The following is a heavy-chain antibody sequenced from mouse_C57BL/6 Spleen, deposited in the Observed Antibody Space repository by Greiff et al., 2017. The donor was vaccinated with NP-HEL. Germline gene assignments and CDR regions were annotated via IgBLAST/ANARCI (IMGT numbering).Heavy chain of an antibody. Sequence: DVKLQESGPELVKPGASVKIPCKASGYTFTDYNMDWVKQSHGKSLEWIGDINPNNGGTIYNQKFKGKATLTVDKSSSTAYMELRSLTSEDTAVYYCARRGDYGSSPLYAMDYWGQGTSVTVSS. D-gene: IGHD1-1*01. J-gene: IGHJ4*01. CDR2: INPNNGGT. V-gene: IGHV1-18*01. CDR3: ARRGDYGSSPLYAMDY. CDR1: GYTFTDYN.